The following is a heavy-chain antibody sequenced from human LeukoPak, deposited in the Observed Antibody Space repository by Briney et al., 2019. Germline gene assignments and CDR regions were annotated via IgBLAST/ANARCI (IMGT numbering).Heavy chain of an antibody. CDR2: INHSGST. V-gene: IGHV4-34*01. Sequence: PSETLSLTCAVYGGSFSGYYWSWIRQPPGEGLEWIGEINHSGSTNYNPSLKSRVTISVDTSKNQFSLKLSSVTAADTAVYYCARDALRSSWSRGGMDVWGQGTTVTVSS. CDR1: GGSFSGYY. D-gene: IGHD6-13*01. CDR3: ARDALRSSWSRGGMDV. J-gene: IGHJ6*02.